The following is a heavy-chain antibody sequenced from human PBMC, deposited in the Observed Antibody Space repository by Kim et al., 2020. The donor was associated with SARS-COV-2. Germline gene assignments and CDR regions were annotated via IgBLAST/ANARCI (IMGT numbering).Heavy chain of an antibody. CDR3: ARLRGSGYGNFDY. J-gene: IGHJ4*02. D-gene: IGHD5-12*01. Sequence: YNPYHKSGGTISVDTSKNQFSLKLSSVTAADTAVYYCARLRGSGYGNFDYWGQGTLVTVSS. V-gene: IGHV4-4*08.